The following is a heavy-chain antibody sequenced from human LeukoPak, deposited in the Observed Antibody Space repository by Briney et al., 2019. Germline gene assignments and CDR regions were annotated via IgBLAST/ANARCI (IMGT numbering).Heavy chain of an antibody. D-gene: IGHD4-17*01. CDR1: GGCFSGYY. Sequence: SEALSVTCAAYGGCFSGYYWSLIRQPPGKGLEWIGEINHSGSTNYNPSLKSRVTISVDTSKNQFSLKLSSVAAADTAVYYCARGYGDYINWYFDLWGRGTLVTVSS. CDR3: ARGYGDYINWYFDL. CDR2: INHSGST. J-gene: IGHJ2*01. V-gene: IGHV4-34*01.